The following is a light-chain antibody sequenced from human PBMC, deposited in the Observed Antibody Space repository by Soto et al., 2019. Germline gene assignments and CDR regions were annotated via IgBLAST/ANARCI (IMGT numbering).Light chain of an antibody. CDR3: SSYTSTSDAV. V-gene: IGLV2-14*03. Sequence: QSALTQPASVSGSPGQSITISCTGTSSDIGGYDYVSWYQQHPGKAPKLILFDVINRPSGVSNRFSGSKSGNTASLTISGLQAEDEGDYYCSSYTSTSDAVFGGGTQLTVL. CDR2: DVI. CDR1: SSDIGGYDY. J-gene: IGLJ3*02.